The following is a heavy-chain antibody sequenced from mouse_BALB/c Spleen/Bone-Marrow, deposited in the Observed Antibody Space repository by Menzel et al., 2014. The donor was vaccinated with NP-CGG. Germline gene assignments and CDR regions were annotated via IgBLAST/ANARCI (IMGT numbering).Heavy chain of an antibody. CDR2: IDPENGNT. CDR1: GFNIKDYY. V-gene: IGHV14-1*02. Sequence: GQLKQSGAEFVRPGALVKLSCNASGFNIKDYYMHWVKQRPEQGLEWIGWIDPENGNTIYDPKFPGKASITADTSSNTAYLQLSSLTSEDTAVYYCTRWVYYGSSYFYFCGQGTTPAVSS. CDR3: TRWVYYGSSYFYF. J-gene: IGHJ2*01. D-gene: IGHD1-1*01.